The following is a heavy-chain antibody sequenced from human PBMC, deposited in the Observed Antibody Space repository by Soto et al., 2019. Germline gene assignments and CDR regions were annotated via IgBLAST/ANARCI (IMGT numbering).Heavy chain of an antibody. CDR3: ARGGGTSGSYRKYGMDV. Sequence: SETLSLTCAVSGGSISSSDYYWGWLRQPPGKGLEWIANIYYSGSTYYNPSLKSRVTISVDTSKNQFSLKLSSVTAADTAVYYCARGGGTSGSYRKYGMDVWGQGTTVTVSS. J-gene: IGHJ6*02. CDR1: GGSISSSDYY. CDR2: IYYSGST. D-gene: IGHD1-26*01. V-gene: IGHV4-39*07.